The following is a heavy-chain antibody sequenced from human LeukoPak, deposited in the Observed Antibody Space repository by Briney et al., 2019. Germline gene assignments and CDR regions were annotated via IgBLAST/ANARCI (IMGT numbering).Heavy chain of an antibody. V-gene: IGHV4-59*08. Sequence: SETLSLTCTVSGGSISSYYWSWIRQPPGKGLEWIGYIYYSGSTNYNPSLKSRVTISVDTSKNQFSLKLSSVTAADTAVYYCARHRGMVATTDYWGQGTLVTVSS. CDR3: ARHRGMVATTDY. J-gene: IGHJ4*02. D-gene: IGHD5-12*01. CDR2: IYYSGST. CDR1: GGSISSYY.